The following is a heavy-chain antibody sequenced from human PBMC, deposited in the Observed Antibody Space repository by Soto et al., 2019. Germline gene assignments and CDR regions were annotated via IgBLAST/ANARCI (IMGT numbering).Heavy chain of an antibody. D-gene: IGHD4-17*01. CDR2: ISYDGSNK. Sequence: GGSLRLSCAASGFTFSSHAMHWVRQAPGKGLEWVTVISYDGSNKYCTDSVKGRFTISRDNSKNTLYLQMNSLRVEDTAVYYCARSDTVTKVYYYYGMDVWGQGTTVTVSS. V-gene: IGHV3-30-3*01. CDR3: ARSDTVTKVYYYYGMDV. CDR1: GFTFSSHA. J-gene: IGHJ6*02.